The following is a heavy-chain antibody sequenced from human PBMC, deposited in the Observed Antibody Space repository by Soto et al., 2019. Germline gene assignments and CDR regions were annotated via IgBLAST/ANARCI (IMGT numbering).Heavy chain of an antibody. CDR3: ARDSGGRPNSYRVRDSYNYDFDY. CDR2: ISYDGSNK. V-gene: IGHV3-30-3*01. CDR1: GFTFSSYA. Sequence: QVQLVESGGGVVQPGRSLRLSCAASGFTFSSYAMHWVRQAPGKGLEWVAVISYDGSNKYYADSVKGRFTISRDNSKNTLYLQMNSLRAEDTAVYYCARDSGGRPNSYRVRDSYNYDFDYWGQGTLVTVSS. D-gene: IGHD5-12*01. J-gene: IGHJ4*02.